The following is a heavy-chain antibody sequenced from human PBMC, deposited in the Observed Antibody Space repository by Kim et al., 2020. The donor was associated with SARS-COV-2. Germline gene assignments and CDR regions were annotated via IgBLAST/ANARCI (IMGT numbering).Heavy chain of an antibody. V-gene: IGHV4-59*01. CDR3: ARAGTMVRGATFDY. Sequence: SETLSLTCTVSGGSISSYYWSWIRQPPGKGLEWIGYIYYSGSTNYNPSLKSRVTISVDTSKNQFSLKLSSVTAADTAVYYCARAGTMVRGATFDYWGQGTLVTVSS. CDR1: GGSISSYY. CDR2: IYYSGST. D-gene: IGHD3-10*01. J-gene: IGHJ4*02.